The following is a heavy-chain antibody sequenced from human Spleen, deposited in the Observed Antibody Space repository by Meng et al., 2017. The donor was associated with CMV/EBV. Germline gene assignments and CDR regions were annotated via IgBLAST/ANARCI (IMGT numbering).Heavy chain of an antibody. Sequence: ASVKVSCKASGYTFTSYYMHWVRQAPGQGLEWMGIINPSGGSTSYAQKFQGRVTMTRDTSTSTVYMELSSLRSEDTAVYYCARDEYCSSTSCRNWFDPWGQGTLVTVSS. J-gene: IGHJ5*02. CDR2: INPSGGST. CDR3: ARDEYCSSTSCRNWFDP. D-gene: IGHD2-2*01. V-gene: IGHV1-46*01. CDR1: GYTFTSYY.